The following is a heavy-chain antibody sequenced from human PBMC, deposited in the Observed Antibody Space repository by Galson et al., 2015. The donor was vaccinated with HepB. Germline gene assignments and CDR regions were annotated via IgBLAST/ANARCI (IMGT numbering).Heavy chain of an antibody. Sequence: SLRLSCAASGFTFDDYAMHWDRQAPGKGLEWVSGISWNSGSIGYADSVKGRFTISRDNAKNSLYLQMNSLRAEDTALYYCAKDPRLGIGEPTSLFYFDYWGQGTLVTVSS. CDR1: GFTFDDYA. V-gene: IGHV3-9*01. J-gene: IGHJ4*02. D-gene: IGHD3-16*01. CDR2: ISWNSGSI. CDR3: AKDPRLGIGEPTSLFYFDY.